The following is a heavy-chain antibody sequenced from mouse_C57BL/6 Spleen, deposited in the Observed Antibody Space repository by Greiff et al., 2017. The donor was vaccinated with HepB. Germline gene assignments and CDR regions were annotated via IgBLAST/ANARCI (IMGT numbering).Heavy chain of an antibody. CDR3: ARRDYGSKRYFDV. V-gene: IGHV1-19*01. CDR1: GYTFTDYY. D-gene: IGHD1-1*01. J-gene: IGHJ1*03. Sequence: EVQLQQSGPVLVKPGASVKMSCKASGYTFTDYYMNWVKQSHGKSLEWIGVINPYNGGTSYNQKFKGKATLTVDKSSSTAYMELNSLTSEDSAVYYCARRDYGSKRYFDVWGTGTTVTVSS. CDR2: INPYNGGT.